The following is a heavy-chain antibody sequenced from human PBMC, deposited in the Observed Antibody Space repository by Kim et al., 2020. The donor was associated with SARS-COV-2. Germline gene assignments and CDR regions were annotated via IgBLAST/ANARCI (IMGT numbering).Heavy chain of an antibody. D-gene: IGHD3-10*01. CDR2: IRQGGREK. V-gene: IGHV3-7*05. Sequence: GGSLRLSCAGSGFTFGDYYFHWVRQTPGKGLEWLADIRQGGREKYYAASVRYRFTISRDDFSNSVYLQMDSLRPEDTAVYYCARGRSEWFGESPFDHWG. CDR1: GFTFGDYY. J-gene: IGHJ2*01. CDR3: ARGRSEWFGESPFDH.